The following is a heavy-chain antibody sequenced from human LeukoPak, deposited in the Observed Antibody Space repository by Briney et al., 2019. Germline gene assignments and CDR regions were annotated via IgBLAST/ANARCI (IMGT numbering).Heavy chain of an antibody. V-gene: IGHV1-18*01. J-gene: IGHJ4*02. CDR2: INPHTGDT. Sequence: GASVKVSCKASGYTFVTYGISWVQQAPGQGLEWMGWINPHTGDTKNAQKFHDRVTMTADPFTDTAYMELRSLRSDATAVYYCARDDFDFDSWGQGTLVTVS. D-gene: IGHD3/OR15-3a*01. CDR3: ARDDFDFDS. CDR1: GYTFVTYG.